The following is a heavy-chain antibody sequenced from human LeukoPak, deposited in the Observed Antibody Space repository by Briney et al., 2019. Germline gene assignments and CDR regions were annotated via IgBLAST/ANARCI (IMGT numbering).Heavy chain of an antibody. V-gene: IGHV4-59*01. CDR2: IYYSGST. CDR3: AGDGIGAAGGGFDP. J-gene: IGHJ5*02. Sequence: PSETLSLTCTVSGGSISSYYWSWIRQLPGKGLEWVGYIYYSGSTNYNPSLKSRVTISVDTSKNQFSLKLSSVTAADTAVYYCAGDGIGAAGGGFDPWGQGTLVTVSS. CDR1: GGSISSYY. D-gene: IGHD6-13*01.